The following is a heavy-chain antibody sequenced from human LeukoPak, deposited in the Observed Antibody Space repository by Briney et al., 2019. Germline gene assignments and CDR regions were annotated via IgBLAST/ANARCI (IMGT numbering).Heavy chain of an antibody. CDR2: ISSSGSTM. Sequence: PGGSLRLSCAASGFTFSSYTMNWVRQAPGKGLEWVSHISSSGSTMYYADSVKGRFTISRDNARSSLILQMNSLRAEDTAVYYCARGAPPDYWGQGTLVTVSS. CDR1: GFTFSSYT. CDR3: ARGAPPDY. J-gene: IGHJ4*02. V-gene: IGHV3-48*01.